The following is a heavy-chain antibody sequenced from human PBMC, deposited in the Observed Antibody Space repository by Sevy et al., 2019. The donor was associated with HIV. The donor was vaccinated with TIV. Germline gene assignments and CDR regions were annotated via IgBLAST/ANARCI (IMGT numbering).Heavy chain of an antibody. J-gene: IGHJ3*02. Sequence: GGSLRLSCAASGFTFSSYAMHWVRQAPGKGLEWVAVISYDGSNKYYADSVKGRFTISRDNSKNTLYLQMNSLRAEDTAVYYCARDPTIAAAGMSAFDIWGQGTMVTVSS. CDR3: ARDPTIAAAGMSAFDI. V-gene: IGHV3-30-3*01. CDR1: GFTFSSYA. D-gene: IGHD6-13*01. CDR2: ISYDGSNK.